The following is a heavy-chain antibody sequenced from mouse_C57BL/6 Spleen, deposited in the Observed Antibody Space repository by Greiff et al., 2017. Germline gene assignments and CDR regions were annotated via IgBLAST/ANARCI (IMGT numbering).Heavy chain of an antibody. V-gene: IGHV5-4*01. J-gene: IGHJ3*01. CDR3: AREEIYYGNYPFAY. Sequence: VQLKESGGGLVKPGGSLKLSCAASGFTFSSYAMSWVRQTPEKRLEWVATISDGGSYTYYPDNVKGRFTISRDNAKSNLYLQMSHLKSEDTAMYYCAREEIYYGNYPFAYWGQGTLVTVSA. CDR2: ISDGGSYT. CDR1: GFTFSSYA. D-gene: IGHD2-1*01.